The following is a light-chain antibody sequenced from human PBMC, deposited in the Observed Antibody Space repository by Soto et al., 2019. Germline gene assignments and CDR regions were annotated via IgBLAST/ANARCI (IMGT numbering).Light chain of an antibody. J-gene: IGKJ2*01. V-gene: IGKV3-11*01. Sequence: EVVLTQSPATLSLSPGERATLSCRASQSVDSSLAWYQQKVGQAPRLLIYDASNRATGIPGRFSGSGSGTDFTLTISSLEPEDFAVYYCQQRGAFGQVTKVEI. CDR2: DAS. CDR3: QQRGA. CDR1: QSVDSS.